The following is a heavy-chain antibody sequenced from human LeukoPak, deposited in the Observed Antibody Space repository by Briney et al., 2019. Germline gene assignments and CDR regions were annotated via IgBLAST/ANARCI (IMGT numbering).Heavy chain of an antibody. Sequence: GGSLRLSCAVFGFTFSDYAMSWVRQAPGKGLEWVSTISDGGGSRDYADSVKGRFTISRDNAKNSLFLQMNSLRDEDTAVYYCASGFSSSPYFDYWGQGTLVTVSS. V-gene: IGHV3-23*01. D-gene: IGHD6-6*01. CDR2: ISDGGGSR. CDR3: ASGFSSSPYFDY. J-gene: IGHJ4*02. CDR1: GFTFSDYA.